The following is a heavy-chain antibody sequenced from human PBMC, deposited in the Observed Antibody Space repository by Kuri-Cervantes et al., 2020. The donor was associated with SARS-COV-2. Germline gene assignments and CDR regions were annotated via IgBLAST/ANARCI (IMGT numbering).Heavy chain of an antibody. CDR2: ITDEGADT. D-gene: IGHD3-10*02. CDR3: VKCSAASHPCYLDY. CDR1: GFTFSSFA. J-gene: IGHJ4*03. Sequence: GGSLRLSCAGSGFTFSSFAMAWVRQVPGKGLEWISDITDEGADTYFADSVKGRFTISRDNSKYSLTLQMSSLRAENTAIYYCVKCSAASHPCYLDYWGQGTLVTVSS. V-gene: IGHV3-23*01.